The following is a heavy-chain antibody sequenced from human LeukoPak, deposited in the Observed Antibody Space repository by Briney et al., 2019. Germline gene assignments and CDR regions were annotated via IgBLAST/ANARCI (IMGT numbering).Heavy chain of an antibody. D-gene: IGHD4-17*01. J-gene: IGHJ4*02. CDR1: GFTFSDYN. CDR2: ISGSGGNT. V-gene: IGHV3-23*01. Sequence: GGSLRLSCAASGFTFSDYNMSWVRQAPGKGLEWVSSISGSGGNTYYADSVKGRFTISRDISKNTLYLQMNSLRAADTAIYYCAKDRYGDYYFDYWGQGTLVTVSS. CDR3: AKDRYGDYYFDY.